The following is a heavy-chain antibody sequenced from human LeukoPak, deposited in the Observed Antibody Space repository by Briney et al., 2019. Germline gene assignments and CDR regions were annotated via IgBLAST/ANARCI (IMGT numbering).Heavy chain of an antibody. J-gene: IGHJ4*02. CDR3: ARQSPTGYFDY. CDR1: GNSLTSYW. V-gene: IGHV5-10-1*01. Sequence: GESLRISCKNSGNSLTSYWITWVRQMPGKGLEWMGRIDLSDSYTNYSPSFHGHVSISADKSLSTAYLQWISLTATDTAIYYCARQSPTGYFDYWGQGTLVTVAS. D-gene: IGHD4-11*01. CDR2: IDLSDSYT.